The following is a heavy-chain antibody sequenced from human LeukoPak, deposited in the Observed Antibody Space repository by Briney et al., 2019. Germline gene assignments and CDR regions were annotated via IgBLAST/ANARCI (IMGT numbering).Heavy chain of an antibody. CDR1: GFTFSSYS. D-gene: IGHD5-18*01. J-gene: IGHJ5*02. Sequence: GGSLRLSCAASGFTFSSYSMNWVRQAPGKGLEWVAVIWYDGSNKYYADSVKGRFTISRDNSKNTLYLQMNSLRAEDTAVYYCARGDAGYSYGNNWFDPWGQGTLVTVSS. V-gene: IGHV3-33*08. CDR2: IWYDGSNK. CDR3: ARGDAGYSYGNNWFDP.